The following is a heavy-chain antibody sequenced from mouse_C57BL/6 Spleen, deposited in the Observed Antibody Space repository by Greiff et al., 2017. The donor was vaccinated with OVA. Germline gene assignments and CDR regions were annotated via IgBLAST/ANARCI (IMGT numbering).Heavy chain of an antibody. D-gene: IGHD2-4*01. Sequence: QVQLQQPGAELVKPGASVKLSCKASGYTFTSYWMHWVKQRPGQGLEWIGMIPPNSGSTNYNEKFKSKATLTVDKSYSTAYMQLSSLTSEDSAVYYCERYPVNDYDGEDYWGQGTSVTVSS. CDR1: GYTFTSYW. J-gene: IGHJ4*01. CDR3: ERYPVNDYDGEDY. CDR2: IPPNSGST. V-gene: IGHV1-64*01.